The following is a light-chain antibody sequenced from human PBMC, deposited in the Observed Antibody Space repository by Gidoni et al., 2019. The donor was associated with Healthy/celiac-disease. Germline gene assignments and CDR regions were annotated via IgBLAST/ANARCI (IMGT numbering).Light chain of an antibody. J-gene: IGKJ2*04. CDR3: QQSYSTPSCS. CDR1: QSISSY. CDR2: AAS. Sequence: DIQMTQSPSSLSASVGDRVTITCRASQSISSYLNWYQQKPGKAPKLLIYAASRLQSGVPSRFSGSGSGTDFTLTISSLQPEDFATYYCQQSYSTPSCSFGQGTKLEIK. V-gene: IGKV1-39*01.